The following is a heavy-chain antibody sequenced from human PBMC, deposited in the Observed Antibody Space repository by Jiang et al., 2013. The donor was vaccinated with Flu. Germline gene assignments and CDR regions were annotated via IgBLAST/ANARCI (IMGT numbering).Heavy chain of an antibody. CDR3: ARTKYYFESSGVGGFYMDV. CDR1: GFSVSNTGVR. V-gene: IGHV2-70*04. J-gene: IGHJ6*03. Sequence: KPTQTLTLACNISGFSVSNTGVRVSWIRQPPGKALEWLARIDWDDDEFYTPSLKTRLTIAKDTSRNQVVLKMTNMGPVDTATYYCARTKYYFESSGVGGFYMDVWGKGITVTVSS. CDR2: IDWDDDE. D-gene: IGHD3-22*01.